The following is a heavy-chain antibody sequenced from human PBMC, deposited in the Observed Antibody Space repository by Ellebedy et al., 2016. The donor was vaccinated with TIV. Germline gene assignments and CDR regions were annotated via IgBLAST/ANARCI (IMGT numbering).Heavy chain of an antibody. J-gene: IGHJ4*02. D-gene: IGHD3-22*01. CDR2: IKSKTDGGTT. CDR3: TTVSMIVVIDDYDFDY. V-gene: IGHV3-15*01. Sequence: PGGSLRLSCTASGFTFGDYGMSWVRQAPGKGLEWVGRIKSKTDGGTTDYAAPVKGRFTISRDDSKNTLYLQMNSLKTEDTAVYYCTTVSMIVVIDDYDFDYWGQGTLVTVSS. CDR1: GFTFGDYG.